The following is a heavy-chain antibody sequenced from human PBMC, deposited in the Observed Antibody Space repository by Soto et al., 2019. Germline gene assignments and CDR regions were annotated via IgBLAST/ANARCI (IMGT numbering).Heavy chain of an antibody. CDR2: FSYDGSSK. Sequence: PGGSLRLSCAASGFFFSSYAMHWVRQAPGKGLEWVALFSYDGSSKYYADSVKGRFTISRDNSKNTLYLQMNNLRAGDTAVYYCARDQYCSGGTCYFRLYYYYGMDVWGQGTTVTVSS. J-gene: IGHJ6*02. CDR3: ARDQYCSGGTCYFRLYYYYGMDV. D-gene: IGHD2-15*01. CDR1: GFFFSSYA. V-gene: IGHV3-30-3*01.